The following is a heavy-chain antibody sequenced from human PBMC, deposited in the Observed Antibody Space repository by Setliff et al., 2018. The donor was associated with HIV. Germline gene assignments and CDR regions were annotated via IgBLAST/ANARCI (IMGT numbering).Heavy chain of an antibody. CDR3: ARGDSSGYYYYYGMDV. D-gene: IGHD6-19*01. CDR2: ISAYNGNT. Sequence: ASVKVSCKASGYTFTSYGISWVRQAPGQGLEWMGWISAYNGNTNYAQKLQGRVTMTTDTSTSTAYMELRSLRSGDTAVYYCARGDSSGYYYYYGMDVWGQGTTVTVS. J-gene: IGHJ6*02. CDR1: GYTFTSYG. V-gene: IGHV1-18*01.